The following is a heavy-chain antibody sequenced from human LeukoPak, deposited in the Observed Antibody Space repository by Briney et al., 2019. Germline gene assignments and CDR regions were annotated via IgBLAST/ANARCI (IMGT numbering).Heavy chain of an antibody. V-gene: IGHV3-23*01. D-gene: IGHD2-15*01. CDR1: GFTFSSYA. CDR2: ISGSGGST. Sequence: GGSLRLSCAASGFTFSSYAMSWVRQAPGKGLEWVSAISGSGGSTYYADSVKGRLTISRDNSKNTLFLQMNSLRAEDTAVYYCAKQIGYCSGGNCYFTYWGQGTLVTVSS. CDR3: AKQIGYCSGGNCYFTY. J-gene: IGHJ4*02.